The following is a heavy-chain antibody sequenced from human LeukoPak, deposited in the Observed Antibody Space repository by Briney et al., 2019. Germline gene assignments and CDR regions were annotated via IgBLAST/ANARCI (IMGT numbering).Heavy chain of an antibody. CDR1: GFTFSSYS. Sequence: GGSLRLSCAASGFTFSSYSRNWVRQAPGKGLEWVSYISSSSTIYYADSVKGRFTISRDNAKNSLYLQMNSLRAEDTAVYFCARGGSYSLAIGYWGQGTLVTVSS. CDR2: ISSSSTI. J-gene: IGHJ4*02. CDR3: ARGGSYSLAIGY. V-gene: IGHV3-48*01. D-gene: IGHD1-26*01.